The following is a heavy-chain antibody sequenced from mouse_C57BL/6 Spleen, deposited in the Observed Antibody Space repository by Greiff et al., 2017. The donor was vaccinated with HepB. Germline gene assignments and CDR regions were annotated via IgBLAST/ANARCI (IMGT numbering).Heavy chain of an antibody. J-gene: IGHJ2*01. V-gene: IGHV1-50*01. Sequence: QVQLQQSGAELVKPGASVKLSCKASGYTFTSYWMQWVKQRPGQGLEWIGEIDPSDSYTNYHQKFKGKATLTVDTSSSTAYMQLSSLTSEDSAVYYCARSTIFTTVVAYYFDYWGQGTTLTVSS. CDR2: IDPSDSYT. CDR3: ARSTIFTTVVAYYFDY. CDR1: GYTFTSYW. D-gene: IGHD1-1*01.